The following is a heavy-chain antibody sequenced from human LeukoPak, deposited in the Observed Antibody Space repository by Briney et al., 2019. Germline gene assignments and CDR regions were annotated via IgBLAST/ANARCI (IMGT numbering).Heavy chain of an antibody. CDR3: ARRKGYYYDSSGYYPFDY. CDR2: IYYSGST. J-gene: IGHJ4*02. V-gene: IGHV4-59*08. CDR1: GGSISSYY. D-gene: IGHD3-22*01. Sequence: PSETLSLTCTVSGGSISSYYWSWIRQPPGKGLEWIGYIYYSGSTNYNPSLKSRVTISVDTSKNQFSLKLSSVTAADTAVYYCARRKGYYYDSSGYYPFDYWGQGTLVTVSS.